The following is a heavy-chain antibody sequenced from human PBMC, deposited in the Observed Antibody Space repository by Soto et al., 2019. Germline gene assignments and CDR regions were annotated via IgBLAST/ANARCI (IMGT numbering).Heavy chain of an antibody. CDR1: GFTFSSYS. D-gene: IGHD6-19*01. CDR2: ISSSSSYI. CDR3: ARVMGIAVAGPGY. V-gene: IGHV3-21*01. Sequence: GGSLRLSCAASGFTFSSYSMNWVRPAPGKGLEWVSSISSSSSYIYYADSVKGRFTISRDNAKNSLYLQMNSLRAEDTAVYYCARVMGIAVAGPGYWGQGTLVTVSS. J-gene: IGHJ4*02.